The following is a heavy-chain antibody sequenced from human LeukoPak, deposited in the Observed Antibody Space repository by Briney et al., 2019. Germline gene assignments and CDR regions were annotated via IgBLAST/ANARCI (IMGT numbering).Heavy chain of an antibody. D-gene: IGHD1-26*01. CDR2: IPTSGIPV. CDR1: GFSFSRYY. V-gene: IGHV3-11*01. Sequence: GGSLRLSCAASGFSFSRYYMSWVRQTPGKALEWISYIPTSGIPVHYADSVRGRFTPSRDDAKNSLHLQMDSLRVEDTAVYYCTRAVGLGPGAHFDQWGQGALVIVSS. J-gene: IGHJ4*02. CDR3: TRAVGLGPGAHFDQ.